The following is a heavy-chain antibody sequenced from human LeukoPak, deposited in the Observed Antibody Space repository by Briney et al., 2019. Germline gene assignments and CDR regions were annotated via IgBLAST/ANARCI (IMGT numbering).Heavy chain of an antibody. CDR3: SRCRDSRGLADSFDI. D-gene: IGHD3-22*01. V-gene: IGHV3-30*02. CDR2: VRYDGTSR. CDR1: GFSLSDYG. Sequence: PGGSLRLSCEASGFSLSDYGMHWVRQAPGKGLEWVAFVRYDGTSRFYGHSVKDRFTVSRDNSRNTLYLQLNSLRPDDTAVYYCSRCRDSRGLADSFDIWGQGTMVTVSS. J-gene: IGHJ3*02.